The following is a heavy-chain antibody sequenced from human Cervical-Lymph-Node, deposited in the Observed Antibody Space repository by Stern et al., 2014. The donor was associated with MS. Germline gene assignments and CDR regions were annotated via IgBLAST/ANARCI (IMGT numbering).Heavy chain of an antibody. CDR1: GFTFSSYA. J-gene: IGHJ4*02. CDR3: VPGSGAFDF. CDR2: ISNDAKNT. Sequence: VQLVESGGGVVQPGRSLRLSCAASGFTFSSYAMHWVRQAPGKGLEWVAVISNDAKNTNYADSVKGRFSISRDNSKKTLDLQMNSLRMEDTAQYYCVPGSGAFDFWGQGTLVAVSS. D-gene: IGHD3-10*01. V-gene: IGHV3-30*03.